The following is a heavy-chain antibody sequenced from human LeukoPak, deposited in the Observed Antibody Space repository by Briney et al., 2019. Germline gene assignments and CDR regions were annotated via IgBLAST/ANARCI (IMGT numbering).Heavy chain of an antibody. J-gene: IGHJ4*02. CDR3: SRESGPFSPFGF. V-gene: IGHV4-4*02. D-gene: IGHD1-26*01. CDR1: GGSISGTNW. CDR2: ISLRGLT. Sequence: KASETLSLTCGVSGGSISGTNWWSWVRQPPGQGLEWIGEISLRGLTNYNPSLRSRLTMSLDESKNQVSLNLTSVTAADTAEYYCSRESGPFSPFGFWGQGTLVSVHS.